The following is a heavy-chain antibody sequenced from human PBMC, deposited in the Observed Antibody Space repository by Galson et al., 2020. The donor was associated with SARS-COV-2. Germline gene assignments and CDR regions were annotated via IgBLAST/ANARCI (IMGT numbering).Heavy chain of an antibody. J-gene: IGHJ6*02. D-gene: IGHD3-10*01. CDR2: IWYDGSNK. CDR1: GFTFSSYG. CDR3: AAELYDYYGSGSYYNGYAMDV. V-gene: IGHV3-33*01. Sequence: GGSLRLSCAASGFTFSSYGMHWVRQAPGKGLEWVAVIWYDGSNKYYADSVKGRFTISRDNSKNTLYLQMNSLRAEDTAVYYCAAELYDYYGSGSYYNGYAMDVWGQGTTVTVSS.